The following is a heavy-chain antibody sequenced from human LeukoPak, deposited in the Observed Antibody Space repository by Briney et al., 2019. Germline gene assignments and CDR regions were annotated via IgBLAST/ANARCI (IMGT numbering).Heavy chain of an antibody. J-gene: IGHJ5*02. CDR3: ATLTTPGWFNP. D-gene: IGHD1-1*01. CDR1: SGSISTSNYY. Sequence: SETLSLTCTVSSGSISTSNYYWGWVRQPPGKALEWIGNIFYSGSTYYSPSLKSRVTISVGTSKNQCSLKLSSVTAADTAVYYCATLTTPGWFNPWGQGTLVTVSS. CDR2: IFYSGST. V-gene: IGHV4-39*07.